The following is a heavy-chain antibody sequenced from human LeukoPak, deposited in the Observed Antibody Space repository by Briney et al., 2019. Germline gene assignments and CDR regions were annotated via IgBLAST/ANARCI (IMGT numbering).Heavy chain of an antibody. J-gene: IGHJ4*02. CDR1: GYTFTGYY. V-gene: IGHV1-2*02. Sequence: PGGSVKVSCKASGYTFTGYYMHWVRQAPGQGLEWMGWINPNSGGTNYAQKFQGRVTMTRDTSISTAYMELSRLRSDDTAVYYCARDHSSGFPGGFDYWGQGTLVTVSS. D-gene: IGHD3-22*01. CDR3: ARDHSSGFPGGFDY. CDR2: INPNSGGT.